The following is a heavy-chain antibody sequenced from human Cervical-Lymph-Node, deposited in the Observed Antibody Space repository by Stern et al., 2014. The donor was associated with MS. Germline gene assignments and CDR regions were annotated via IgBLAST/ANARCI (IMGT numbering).Heavy chain of an antibody. Sequence: QVQLVESGAEVKKPGASVKVSCKASGYTFTGYNIHWVRQAPGQGLEWMGLINTGNGNTKYSHKFQGRVTISMDTSASTGYMEVRSLRSEDTAVYYCARPIGDCTNGICYNEFDYWGQGTLVTVSS. J-gene: IGHJ4*02. CDR3: ARPIGDCTNGICYNEFDY. D-gene: IGHD2-8*01. CDR2: INTGNGNT. CDR1: GYTFTGYN. V-gene: IGHV1-3*04.